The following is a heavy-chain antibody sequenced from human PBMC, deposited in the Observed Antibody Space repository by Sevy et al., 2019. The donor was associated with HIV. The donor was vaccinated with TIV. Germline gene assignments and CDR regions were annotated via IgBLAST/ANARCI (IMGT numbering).Heavy chain of an antibody. D-gene: IGHD3-3*01. CDR3: AREREFTIFGVLIEYGMDV. CDR1: GFTVSSNY. CDR2: IYSGGTT. J-gene: IGHJ6*02. V-gene: IGHV3-53*01. Sequence: GGSLRLSCAASGFTVSSNYMSWVRQAPGKGLEWVSVIYSGGTTYYADSVKGRFTISRDNSKNTLYLQMNNLRAEDTAVYYCAREREFTIFGVLIEYGMDVWDQGTTVTVSS.